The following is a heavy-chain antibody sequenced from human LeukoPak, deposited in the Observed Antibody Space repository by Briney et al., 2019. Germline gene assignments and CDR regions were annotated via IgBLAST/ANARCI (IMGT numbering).Heavy chain of an antibody. J-gene: IGHJ3*02. CDR1: GFTFSSYS. V-gene: IGHV3-21*01. CDR2: ISSSSSYI. D-gene: IGHD5-12*01. Sequence: GGSLRLSCAASGFTFSSYSMNWVRQAPGKGLEWVSSISSSSSYIYYADSVKGRFTISRDNAKNSLYLQMNSLRAEDTAVYYCARADIVGTILTDAFHIWGQGTRVTVSS. CDR3: ARADIVGTILTDAFHI.